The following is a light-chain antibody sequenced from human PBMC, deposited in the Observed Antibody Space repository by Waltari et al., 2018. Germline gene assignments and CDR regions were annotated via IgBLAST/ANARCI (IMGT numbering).Light chain of an antibody. Sequence: DIVMTQSPLPVPVTPGEPASISCRSSQSLLHSNGYNYLDWYLQKPGQSPQVLIYLGSNRASGVPDRFSGSGSGTDFTLKISRVEAEDVGVYYCMQALQIPWTFGQGTKVEIK. CDR1: QSLLHSNGYNY. J-gene: IGKJ1*01. V-gene: IGKV2-28*01. CDR2: LGS. CDR3: MQALQIPWT.